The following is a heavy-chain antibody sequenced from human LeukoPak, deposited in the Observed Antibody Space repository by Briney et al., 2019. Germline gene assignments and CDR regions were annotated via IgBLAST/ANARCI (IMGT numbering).Heavy chain of an antibody. CDR1: GGSFSGYY. CDR2: INHSGST. CDR3: ARIRGYSYGYPYYFDY. Sequence: PSETLSVTCAVYGGSFSGYYWSWIRQPRGKGLEWIGEINHSGSTNYNPSLKSRVTISVDTSKNQFSLKLSSVTAADTAVYYCARIRGYSYGYPYYFDYWGQGTLVTVSS. D-gene: IGHD5-18*01. J-gene: IGHJ4*02. V-gene: IGHV4-34*01.